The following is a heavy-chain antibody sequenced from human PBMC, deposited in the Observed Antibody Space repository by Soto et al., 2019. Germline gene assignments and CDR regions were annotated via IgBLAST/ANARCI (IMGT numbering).Heavy chain of an antibody. CDR2: ISTYNGDT. V-gene: IGHV1-18*01. J-gene: IGHJ4*02. CDR3: ARDQSGYGDY. D-gene: IGHD5-12*01. Sequence: QVQLVQSGAEVKKSGASVKVSCKAFGYTFNSYGISWMRQAPGQGLEWMGWISTYNGDTKYVQNLQGRVSMTTDTSTSTAYMELRSLRSDDTAVYYCARDQSGYGDYWGQSTLVTVSS. CDR1: GYTFNSYG.